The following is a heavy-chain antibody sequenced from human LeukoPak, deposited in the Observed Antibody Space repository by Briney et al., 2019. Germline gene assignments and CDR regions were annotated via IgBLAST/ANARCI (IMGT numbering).Heavy chain of an antibody. CDR3: ARGGRGSAAVVAPRSFDI. CDR2: ISGSGGST. D-gene: IGHD3-22*01. V-gene: IGHV3-23*01. CDR1: GFTFSSYA. J-gene: IGHJ3*02. Sequence: PGGSLRLSCAATGFTFSSYAMSWVRQAPGKGLEWVSAISGSGGSTYYADSVKGRFTISRDNSKNTLYLQMNSLRAEDSALYYCARGGRGSAAVVAPRSFDIWGQGTMVTVSS.